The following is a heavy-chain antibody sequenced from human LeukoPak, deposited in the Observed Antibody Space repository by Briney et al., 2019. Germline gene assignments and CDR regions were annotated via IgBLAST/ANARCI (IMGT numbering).Heavy chain of an antibody. CDR3: ARDLNHLYDSSGCYCLN. D-gene: IGHD3-22*01. V-gene: IGHV1-18*01. CDR1: GYTFTSYG. J-gene: IGHJ4*02. Sequence: GASVKVSCKASGYTFTSYGISWVRQAPGQGLEWMGWISAYNGNTNYAQKLQGRVTMTTDTSTSTAYMELRSLRSDDTAVYYCARDLNHLYDSSGCYCLNWGQGTLVTVSS. CDR2: ISAYNGNT.